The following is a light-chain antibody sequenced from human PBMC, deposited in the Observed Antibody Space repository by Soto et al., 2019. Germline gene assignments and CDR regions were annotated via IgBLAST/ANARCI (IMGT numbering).Light chain of an antibody. CDR2: SDD. Sequence: QSVLTQPPSLSGTPGQRVTISCSGSNSNIGRYSVNWYQHFPGTAPKILIYSDDERPSGVPDRFSGSKSGTSASLAISGHQSEDEAEYYCAAWDDNLNGPLFGGGTKVTAL. J-gene: IGLJ3*02. V-gene: IGLV1-44*01. CDR3: AAWDDNLNGPL. CDR1: NSNIGRYS.